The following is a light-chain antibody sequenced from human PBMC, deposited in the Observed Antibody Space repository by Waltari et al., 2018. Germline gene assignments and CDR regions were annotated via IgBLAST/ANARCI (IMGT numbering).Light chain of an antibody. Sequence: QSVLTQPPSVSAAPGQRVTISCSGGSSNIGNNYVSWYRQFPGTAPKLPIKENTGRPSGIPGRCSGSKSGTSATLDITGLQAGDEADYYCGTWDSSLSGAVFGGGTHLTVL. CDR2: ENT. J-gene: IGLJ7*01. CDR1: SSNIGNNY. CDR3: GTWDSSLSGAV. V-gene: IGLV1-51*02.